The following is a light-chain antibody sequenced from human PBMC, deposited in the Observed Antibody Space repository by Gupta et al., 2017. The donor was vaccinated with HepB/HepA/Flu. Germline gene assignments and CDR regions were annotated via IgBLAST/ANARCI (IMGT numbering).Light chain of an antibody. CDR3: KIWHISSWV. J-gene: IGLJ3*02. Sequence: QAILPQPSSLSAAPGASASLTCTLQSDREGGTYRSYRDQQKPGSPPQYLLRYKSDSDKQQASGVPSRFSGSKDASANAGMLVISGLQSEDESDYYCKIWHISSWVFGGGTK. V-gene: IGLV5-45*02. CDR1: SDREGGTYR. CDR2: YKSDSDK.